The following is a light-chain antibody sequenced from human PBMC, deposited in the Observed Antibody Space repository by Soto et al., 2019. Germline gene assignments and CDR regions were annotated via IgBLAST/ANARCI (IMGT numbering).Light chain of an antibody. J-gene: IGKJ1*01. CDR3: KQYNSHWK. V-gene: IGKV1-5*01. Sequence: DIQMTKSPSTLSASVGDRFPISCRASQSISRWLAWYQQKPGKAPNLLIYDASSLQSGVPSRFSGIGSGTEFTLTISSLQPDDFATYYCKQYNSHWKCGQGNKGDIK. CDR2: DAS. CDR1: QSISRW.